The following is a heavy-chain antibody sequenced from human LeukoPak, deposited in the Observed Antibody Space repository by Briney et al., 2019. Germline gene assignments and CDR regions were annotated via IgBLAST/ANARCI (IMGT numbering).Heavy chain of an antibody. CDR3: ARYTIAAEYYFDY. J-gene: IGHJ4*02. D-gene: IGHD6-13*01. Sequence: GGSLRLSCAASGFTFTNYVMNWVRQAPGKGLEWVSSITGTADKTYDADSVKGRFTISRDNSKNTLYLQMNSLRAEDTAVYYCARYTIAAEYYFDYWGQGTLVTVSS. CDR2: ITGTADKT. V-gene: IGHV3-23*01. CDR1: GFTFTNYV.